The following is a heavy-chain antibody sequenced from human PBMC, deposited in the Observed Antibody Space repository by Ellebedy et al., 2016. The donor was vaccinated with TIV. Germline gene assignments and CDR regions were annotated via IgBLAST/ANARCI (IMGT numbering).Heavy chain of an antibody. CDR3: ARESMVRGVIYLPRYFDL. D-gene: IGHD3-10*01. J-gene: IGHJ2*01. V-gene: IGHV3-53*01. CDR1: GFTVSSNY. CDR2: IYGGGNT. Sequence: PGGSLRLSCAASGFTVSSNYMSWVRRAPGQGLGWVSVIYGGGNTDYAEHVEGRFTISRDNSKNTVYLQMNSLRAEDTAVYYCARESMVRGVIYLPRYFDLWGRGTLVTVSS.